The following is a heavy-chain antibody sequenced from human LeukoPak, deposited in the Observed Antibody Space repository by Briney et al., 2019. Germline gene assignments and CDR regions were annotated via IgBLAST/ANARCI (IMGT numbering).Heavy chain of an antibody. CDR2: IYTSRST. J-gene: IGHJ4*02. CDR3: ARQSAITIYGY. Sequence: SETLSLTCTVSGGSISSGSYYWSWIRQPAGKGLEWIGRIYTSRSTNYNPSLKSRVTISVDTSKNQFSLKLSSVTAADTAVYYCARQSAITIYGYWGQGTLVTVS. D-gene: IGHD3-3*01. CDR1: GGSISSGSYY. V-gene: IGHV4-61*02.